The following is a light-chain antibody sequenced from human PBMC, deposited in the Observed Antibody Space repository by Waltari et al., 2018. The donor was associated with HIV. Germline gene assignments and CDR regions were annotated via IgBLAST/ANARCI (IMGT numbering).Light chain of an antibody. CDR1: SSNIGAGYD. CDR3: QSYDSSLSGWV. V-gene: IGLV1-40*01. J-gene: IGLJ3*02. CDR2: GQS. Sequence: QSVLTQPPSVSGAPGQRVTISCTGISSNIGAGYDVHWYQELPGTAPKLLIYGQSDRPSGFPGRLDGSKSGTSASLAITGLQADDEADYHCQSYDSSLSGWVFGGGTKLTVL.